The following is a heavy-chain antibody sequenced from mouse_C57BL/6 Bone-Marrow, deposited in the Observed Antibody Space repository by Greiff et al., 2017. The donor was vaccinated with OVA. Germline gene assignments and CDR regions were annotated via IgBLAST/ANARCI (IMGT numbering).Heavy chain of an antibody. CDR3: ARGKILYYYVSSSLFDY. CDR2: IDPSDSYT. CDR1: GYTFTSYW. Sequence: QVQLQQPGAELVKPGASVKLSCKASGYTFTSYWMQWVKQRPGQGLEWIGEIDPSDSYTNYNQKFKGKATLTVDTSSSTAYMQLSSLTSEDSAVYYCARGKILYYYVSSSLFDYWGQGTTLTVSS. J-gene: IGHJ2*01. V-gene: IGHV1-50*01. D-gene: IGHD1-1*01.